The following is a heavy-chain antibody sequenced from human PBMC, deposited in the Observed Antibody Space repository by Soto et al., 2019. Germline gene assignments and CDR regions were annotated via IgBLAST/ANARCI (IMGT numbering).Heavy chain of an antibody. CDR1: GYTFTNSG. V-gene: IGHV1-18*01. J-gene: IGHJ4*02. D-gene: IGHD6-13*01. CDR3: ARDLYGAAGGGY. CDR2: NYPYNGNT. Sequence: QVQLVQSGAEVKKPGASVKVSCKASGYTFTNSGIFWVRHAPGQGLEWMGWNYPYNGNTNYAQKLQGRVTLTTDTSTSTAYMDLRSLRSDDTAIYDCARDLYGAAGGGYWGQGTLVTVSS.